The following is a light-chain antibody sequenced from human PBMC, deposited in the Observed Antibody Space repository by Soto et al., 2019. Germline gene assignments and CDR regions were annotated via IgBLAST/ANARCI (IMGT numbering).Light chain of an antibody. CDR1: GSDVGHYNY. CDR3: CSYTTTTSRV. V-gene: IGLV2-14*03. J-gene: IGLJ1*01. CDR2: DVR. Sequence: QSVLTQPASVSGSPGQSITISCTGTGSDVGHYNYVSWYQQHPGNAPKLMIYDVRLRPSGVSDRFSGSKSGNTASLTISGLQAEDEADYYCCSYTTTTSRVFGTGTKVTVL.